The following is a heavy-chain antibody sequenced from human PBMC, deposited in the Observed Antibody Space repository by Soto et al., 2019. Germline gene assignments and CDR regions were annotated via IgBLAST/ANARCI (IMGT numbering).Heavy chain of an antibody. CDR2: ISGSGGST. CDR3: AKDGSGIFGVVIRNWFDP. D-gene: IGHD3-3*01. Sequence: PGGSLRLSGAASGFTFSSYAMSWVRQAPGKGLAWVSAISGSGGSTYYADSVKGGFTISRDNSKNTLYLQMNSLRAEDTAVYYCAKDGSGIFGVVIRNWFDPWGQGTLVTVSS. CDR1: GFTFSSYA. V-gene: IGHV3-23*01. J-gene: IGHJ5*02.